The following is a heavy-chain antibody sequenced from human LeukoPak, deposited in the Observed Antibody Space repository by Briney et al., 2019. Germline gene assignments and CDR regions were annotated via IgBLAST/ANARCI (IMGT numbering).Heavy chain of an antibody. J-gene: IGHJ5*02. CDR3: AKGAEIDL. V-gene: IGHV3-23*01. CDR1: GFTFSSYS. Sequence: GGSLRLSCAASGFTFSSYSMNWVRQAPAKGLEWVSSVTGPGDTTYYADSVKGRFFMSREDSKTTVYLQMNSLRAEDTAIYYCAKGAEIDLWGQGTLVTVSS. CDR2: VTGPGDTT. D-gene: IGHD3-16*01.